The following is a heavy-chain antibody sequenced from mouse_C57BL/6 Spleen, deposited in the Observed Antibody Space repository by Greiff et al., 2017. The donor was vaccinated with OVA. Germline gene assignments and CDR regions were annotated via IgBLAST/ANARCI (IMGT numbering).Heavy chain of an antibody. CDR3: ARDERGRRSFDY. V-gene: IGHV5-17*01. J-gene: IGHJ2*01. Sequence: EVKLVESGGGLVKPGGSLKLSCAASGFTFSDYGMHWVRQAPEKGLEWVAYISSGSSTIYYADTVKGRFTISRDNAKNTLFLQMTSLRSEDTAMYYCARDERGRRSFDYWGQGTTLTVSS. CDR2: ISSGSSTI. D-gene: IGHD4-1*01. CDR1: GFTFSDYG.